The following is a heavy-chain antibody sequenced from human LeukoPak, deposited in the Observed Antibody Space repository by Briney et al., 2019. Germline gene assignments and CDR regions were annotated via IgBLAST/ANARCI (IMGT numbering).Heavy chain of an antibody. CDR2: IYYSGST. D-gene: IGHD3-10*01. J-gene: IGHJ4*02. CDR3: ARGYGSGSHYFDY. Sequence: PSETLSLTCAVSGGSISSNNWWGWVRQPPGKGLEWIGYIYYSGSTNYNPSLKSRVTISVDASKNQFSLKLSSVTAADTALYYCARGYGSGSHYFDYWGQGSLVTVSS. CDR1: GGSISSNNW. V-gene: IGHV4-4*02.